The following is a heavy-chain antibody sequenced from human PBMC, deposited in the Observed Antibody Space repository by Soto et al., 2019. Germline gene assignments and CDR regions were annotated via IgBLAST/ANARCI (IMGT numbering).Heavy chain of an antibody. D-gene: IGHD3-10*01. Sequence: PSETLSLTCTVSGASINNYYWTWIRQPPGKGLEWIGYSYHGGTTDCNPSLKSRVTISVDTSKNQFSLKLTSATAADTAVYYCARVVGYYYGSVSYSSGIDYWGQGALVTVSS. CDR2: SYHGGTT. CDR1: GASINNYY. V-gene: IGHV4-59*01. J-gene: IGHJ4*02. CDR3: ARVVGYYYGSVSYSSGIDY.